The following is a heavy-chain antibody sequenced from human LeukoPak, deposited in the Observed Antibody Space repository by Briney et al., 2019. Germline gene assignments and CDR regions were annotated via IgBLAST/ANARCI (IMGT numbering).Heavy chain of an antibody. V-gene: IGHV1-69*05. D-gene: IGHD3-10*01. CDR1: GYTFTGYY. J-gene: IGHJ4*02. Sequence: GASVKVSCKASGYTFTGYYMHWVRQAPGQGLEWMGRIIPIFGTANYAQKFQGRVTITTDESTSTAYMELSGLRSEDTAVYYCARLSGDSDYFDYWGQGTLVTVSS. CDR2: IIPIFGTA. CDR3: ARLSGDSDYFDY.